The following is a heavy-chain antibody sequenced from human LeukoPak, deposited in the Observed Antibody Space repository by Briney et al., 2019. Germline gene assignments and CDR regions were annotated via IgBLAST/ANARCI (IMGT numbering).Heavy chain of an antibody. J-gene: IGHJ4*02. Sequence: GGSLRLSCAASGFTVSSKYMSWVRQAPGKGLEWVSVIYSGGSTYYADSVKGRFTISRDNSKNTLYLQMNSLRAEDTAVYYCAREGLRFLPMFDYWGQGTLVTVSS. CDR1: GFTVSSKY. CDR3: AREGLRFLPMFDY. V-gene: IGHV3-66*02. CDR2: IYSGGST. D-gene: IGHD3-3*01.